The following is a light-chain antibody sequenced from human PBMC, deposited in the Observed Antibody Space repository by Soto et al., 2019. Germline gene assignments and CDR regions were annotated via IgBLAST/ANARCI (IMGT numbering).Light chain of an antibody. CDR1: QSVSTY. CDR2: SAI. CDR3: QQYNNWRP. Sequence: DIELTQYPPSLSASVGDTITITCRASQSVSTYLNWYQQRPGKAPSLLIYSAISLQSGVPSRFSGSGSGTDFTLTIRNLQPEDFAVYYCQQYNNWRPFGQGTKVDIK. J-gene: IGKJ1*01. V-gene: IGKV1-39*01.